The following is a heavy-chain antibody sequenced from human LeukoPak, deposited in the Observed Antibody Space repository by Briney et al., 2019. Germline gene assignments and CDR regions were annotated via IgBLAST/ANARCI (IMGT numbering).Heavy chain of an antibody. CDR1: GFIFSDYY. CDR2: ITDSGTNI. Sequence: GGSLRLSCAASGFIFSDYYMGWIRQAPGRGLEWISYITDSGTNIYYTDSVKGRFTISRDNAKNSLYLQMNSLRAEDTAVYYCARVRYSSGWYGGLEYWGQGTLVTVSS. V-gene: IGHV3-11*04. J-gene: IGHJ4*02. CDR3: ARVRYSSGWYGGLEY. D-gene: IGHD6-19*01.